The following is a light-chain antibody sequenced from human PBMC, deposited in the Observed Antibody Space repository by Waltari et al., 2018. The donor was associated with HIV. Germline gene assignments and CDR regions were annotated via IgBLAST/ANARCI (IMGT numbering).Light chain of an antibody. Sequence: DIQMTQSPSSLSASVGERVPITYRASEGISNSLAWYQQQPGKAPKLLLYAVSTLESGVPSRFSGSGSGTDYTLTISSLHPEDFATYYCQQYYSDPMYTFGQGTKLEIK. CDR1: EGISNS. V-gene: IGKV1-NL1*01. CDR3: QQYYSDPMYT. J-gene: IGKJ2*01. CDR2: AVS.